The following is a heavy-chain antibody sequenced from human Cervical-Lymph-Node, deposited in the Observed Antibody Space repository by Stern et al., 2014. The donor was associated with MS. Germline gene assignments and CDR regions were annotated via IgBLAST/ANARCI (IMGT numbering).Heavy chain of an antibody. CDR1: GYTFTNFW. J-gene: IGHJ4*02. CDR3: ARRGSGWNFDH. D-gene: IGHD6-19*01. CDR2: IYPDDSDP. Sequence: EVQLEESGAEVKKPGESLKISCKASGYTFTNFWIGWVRQMHGKGLEWMVLIYPDDSDPRCSRSCGGHVTISADKSISTAYLQWSSLKAADTAIYYCARRGSGWNFDHWAQGTLVTVSS. V-gene: IGHV5-51*01.